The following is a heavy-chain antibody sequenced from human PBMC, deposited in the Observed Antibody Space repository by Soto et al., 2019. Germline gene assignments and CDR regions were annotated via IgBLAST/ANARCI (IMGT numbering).Heavy chain of an antibody. Sequence: EVYLAQSGAEVKKPGESLKISCKGSGYNFNRYWIGWVRQMPGKGLEWMGVIYPGDSDTRYSPSLQGQVTISADKSSSAAYLQWSRLQASDTATYYCARSLVNGNYDAFDIWGQGTMVTVSS. CDR3: ARSLVNGNYDAFDI. J-gene: IGHJ3*02. D-gene: IGHD6-13*01. V-gene: IGHV5-51*03. CDR2: IYPGDSDT. CDR1: GYNFNRYW.